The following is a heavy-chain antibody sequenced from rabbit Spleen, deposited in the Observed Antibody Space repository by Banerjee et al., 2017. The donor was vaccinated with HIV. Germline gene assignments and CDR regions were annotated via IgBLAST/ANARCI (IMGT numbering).Heavy chain of an antibody. Sequence: QEQLEESGGGLVKPGASLTLTCKASGLAFSFNNCICWVRQAPGKGLEWIACIDVTKSGTACYTTWGRGRFTISKTSATTVTLRMTSLTAADTATYFCARDAAGREDFNLWGPGTLVTVS. CDR3: ARDAAGREDFNL. J-gene: IGHJ4*01. CDR2: IDVTKSGTA. CDR1: GLAFSFNNC. V-gene: IGHV1S45*01. D-gene: IGHD4-2*01.